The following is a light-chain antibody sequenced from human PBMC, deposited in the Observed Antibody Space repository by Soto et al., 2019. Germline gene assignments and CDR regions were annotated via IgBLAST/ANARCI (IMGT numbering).Light chain of an antibody. Sequence: QSALTQPASVSGSPGQSITLSCTGTSSDVGAYDYVSWYQQHTGKAPKLMIYEVSNRPSGVSTRFSGSKSGNTAYLTIAGLQDEDEADYHCSSYTSRRTLLFGGATKLPVL. V-gene: IGLV2-14*01. CDR2: EVS. J-gene: IGLJ2*01. CDR3: SSYTSRRTLL. CDR1: SSDVGAYDY.